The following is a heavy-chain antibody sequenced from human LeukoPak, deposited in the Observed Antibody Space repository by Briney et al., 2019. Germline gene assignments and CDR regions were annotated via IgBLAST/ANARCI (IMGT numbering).Heavy chain of an antibody. CDR3: AKDRVFRDYYYYMDV. D-gene: IGHD5/OR15-5a*01. Sequence: GGSLRLSCVASGFTFSSYWMTWVRQAPGKGLEWVAFIRYDGSNKYYADSVKGRFTISRDNSKNTLYLQMNSLRAEDTAVYYCAKDRVFRDYYYYMDVWGKGTTVTISS. J-gene: IGHJ6*03. CDR2: IRYDGSNK. CDR1: GFTFSSYW. V-gene: IGHV3-30*02.